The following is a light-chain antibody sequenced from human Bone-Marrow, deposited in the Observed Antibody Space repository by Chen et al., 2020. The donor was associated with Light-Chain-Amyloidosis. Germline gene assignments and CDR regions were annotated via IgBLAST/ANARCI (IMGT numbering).Light chain of an antibody. CDR2: YKSDSDN. Sequence: QAVLTQPASLSASPGASASLTCTLRSGINVGMYTMYWYQQKPGSPPQYLLTYKSDSDNQHGSGVPSRFSGSKDASANAGILLISGLHSEDEADYYCMIWHSSAWVFGGGTKLTVL. CDR1: SGINVGMYT. CDR3: MIWHSSAWV. J-gene: IGLJ3*02. V-gene: IGLV5-45*01.